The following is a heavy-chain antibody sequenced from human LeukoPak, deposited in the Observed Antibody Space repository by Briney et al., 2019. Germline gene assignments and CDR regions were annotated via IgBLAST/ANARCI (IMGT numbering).Heavy chain of an antibody. CDR3: ASATNYDFWSGYYRYGMDV. V-gene: IGHV4-34*01. Sequence: SETLSLTCAVYGGSFSGYYWSWIRQPPGKGLEWIGEINHSGSTNYNPSLKSRVTISVDTSKNQFSLKLSSVTAADTAVYYCASATNYDFWSGYYRYGMDVWGQGTTVTVSS. CDR2: INHSGST. CDR1: GGSFSGYY. D-gene: IGHD3-3*01. J-gene: IGHJ6*02.